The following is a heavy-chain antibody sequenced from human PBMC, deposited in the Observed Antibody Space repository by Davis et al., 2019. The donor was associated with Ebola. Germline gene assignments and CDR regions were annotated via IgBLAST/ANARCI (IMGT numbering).Heavy chain of an antibody. J-gene: IGHJ4*02. D-gene: IGHD2-2*01. Sequence: ASVTVSCKASGYTFTSYDINWVRQATGQGLEWMGWMNPNSGNTGYAQKFQGRVTMTRNTSISTAYLELSSLRSEDTAIYFCVRGEDYCTSASCYDYWGQGSLVTVSS. CDR1: GYTFTSYD. V-gene: IGHV1-8*01. CDR3: VRGEDYCTSASCYDY. CDR2: MNPNSGNT.